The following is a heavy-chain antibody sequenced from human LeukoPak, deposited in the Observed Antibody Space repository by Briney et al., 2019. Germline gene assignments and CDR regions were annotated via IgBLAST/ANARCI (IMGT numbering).Heavy chain of an antibody. CDR2: IDHSGST. CDR1: DYSISSGYY. CDR3: ARRSSGIIDY. V-gene: IGHV4-38-2*02. J-gene: IGHJ4*02. Sequence: PSETLSLTCTVSDYSISSGYYWGWIRQPPGKGLEWIGNIDHSGSTFYNPSLKSRVTISVDTSKNQFSLKLTSVTAADTAVYYCARRSSGIIDYWGQGTLVTVSS. D-gene: IGHD3-22*01.